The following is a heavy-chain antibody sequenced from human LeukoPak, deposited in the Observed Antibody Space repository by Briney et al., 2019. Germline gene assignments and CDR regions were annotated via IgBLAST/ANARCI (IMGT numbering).Heavy chain of an antibody. CDR3: AKGHYYDRSGYYGRDY. CDR2: ISGSGATT. Sequence: GGSLRLSCAASGFTFSSYPMSWVRRAPGKGLERVSGISGSGATTYYADSVKGRFTISRDNSKNMLYVQMNSLRDEDTAVYYCAKGHYYDRSGYYGRDYWGQGTLVTVSS. D-gene: IGHD3-22*01. CDR1: GFTFSSYP. V-gene: IGHV3-23*01. J-gene: IGHJ4*02.